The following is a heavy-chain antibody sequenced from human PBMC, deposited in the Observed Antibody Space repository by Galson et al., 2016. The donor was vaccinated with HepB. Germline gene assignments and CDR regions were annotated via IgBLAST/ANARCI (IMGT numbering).Heavy chain of an antibody. V-gene: IGHV1-69*13. Sequence: SVKVSCKASGGTFSSYAISWVRQAPGQGLEWLGGIIPIFGTANYAQKFQGRVTITADESTSTAYMELSSLRSEDTAVYYCARGRFLKYRLIYYYYGMDVWGQGTTVTVSS. CDR2: IIPIFGTA. CDR1: GGTFSSYA. J-gene: IGHJ6*02. D-gene: IGHD3-3*01. CDR3: ARGRFLKYRLIYYYYGMDV.